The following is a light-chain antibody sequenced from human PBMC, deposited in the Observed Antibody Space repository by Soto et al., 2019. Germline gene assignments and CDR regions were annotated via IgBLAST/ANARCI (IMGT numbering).Light chain of an antibody. CDR2: QDS. CDR3: QAWDRSTWV. Sequence: SSELTQPPSVSVSPGQTASITCSGDKLGDKYACWYQQKPGQSPVLVIYQDSKRPSGIPERFSGSNSGNTATLTISGTQAMDEADYYCQAWDRSTWVFGGGTKLTVL. V-gene: IGLV3-1*01. CDR1: KLGDKY. J-gene: IGLJ3*02.